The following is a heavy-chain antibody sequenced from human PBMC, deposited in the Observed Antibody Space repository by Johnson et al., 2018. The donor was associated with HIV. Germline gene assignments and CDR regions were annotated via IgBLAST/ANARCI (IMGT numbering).Heavy chain of an antibody. V-gene: IGHV3-15*01. CDR1: GFTFSNAW. CDR3: TTDPWWNGYHAFDI. Sequence: VQLVESGGGLVKPGGSLRLSCAASGFTFSNAWMSWVRQAPGKGLEWVGRIKSKTDGGTTDYAAPVKGRFTISRHDSKNMLYLQMNSLKTEDTALYSCTTDPWWNGYHAFDIWGQGTMVTVSS. J-gene: IGHJ3*02. CDR2: IKSKTDGGTT. D-gene: IGHD1-1*01.